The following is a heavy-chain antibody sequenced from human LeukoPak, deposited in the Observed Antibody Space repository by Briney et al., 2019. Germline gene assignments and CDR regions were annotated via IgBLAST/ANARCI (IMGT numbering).Heavy chain of an antibody. D-gene: IGHD3-10*01. J-gene: IGHJ6*03. CDR3: ARGVEDYYGSGSYYYYYYMDV. CDR2: INPNSGGT. CDR1: GYTFTGYY. Sequence: ASVKVSCKASGYTFTGYYMHWVRQAPGQGLEWMGWINPNSGGTNYAQKFQGRVTMTRDTSISTAYMELSSLRSEDTAAYYCARGVEDYYGSGSYYYYYYMDVWGKGTTVTISS. V-gene: IGHV1-2*02.